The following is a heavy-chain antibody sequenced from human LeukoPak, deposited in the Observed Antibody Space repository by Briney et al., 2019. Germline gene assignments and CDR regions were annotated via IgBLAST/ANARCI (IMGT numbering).Heavy chain of an antibody. Sequence: PSETLSLNSTVSGVSICSFYWVWLRPPQGQGLVWIVILYYSGNTNYNPSLRSRITISRDTSKNQFSLKLTSVTTADTAEYCCARAGGVKTVALDLDYWGQGTLVTVSS. CDR1: GVSICSFY. CDR3: ARAGGVKTVALDLDY. D-gene: IGHD6-19*01. J-gene: IGHJ4*02. CDR2: LYYSGNT. V-gene: IGHV4-59*01.